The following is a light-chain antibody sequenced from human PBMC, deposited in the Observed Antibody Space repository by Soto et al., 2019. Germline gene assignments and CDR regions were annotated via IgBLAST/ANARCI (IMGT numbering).Light chain of an antibody. CDR2: GAS. CDR3: HQYNNWPLWT. CDR1: QSVSSN. V-gene: IGKV3-15*01. Sequence: EIVMTQSPATLSVSPGERATLSCRASQSVSSNLAWYQQKRVQGPRLLIYGASTRATGIPARFSGSGSGTEFTLTISSLQSEDFAVYYCHQYNNWPLWTFGQGTKVEIK. J-gene: IGKJ1*01.